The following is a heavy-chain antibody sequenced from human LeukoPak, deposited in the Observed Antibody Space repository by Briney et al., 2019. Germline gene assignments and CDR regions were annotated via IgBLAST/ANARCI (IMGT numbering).Heavy chain of an antibody. V-gene: IGHV3-30*04. Sequence: GRSLRLSCAASGFTFSSYAMYWVRQAPGKGLEWVAVISYDGSNKYYADSVKGRFTISRDNSKNTLYLQMNSLRAEGTAVYYCARAPARTAAAGSSYWGQGTLVTVSS. CDR1: GFTFSSYA. J-gene: IGHJ4*02. CDR2: ISYDGSNK. D-gene: IGHD6-13*01. CDR3: ARAPARTAAAGSSY.